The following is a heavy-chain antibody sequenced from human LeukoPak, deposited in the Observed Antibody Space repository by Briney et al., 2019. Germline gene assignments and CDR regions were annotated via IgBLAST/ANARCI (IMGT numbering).Heavy chain of an antibody. V-gene: IGHV3-21*01. CDR2: ISSTRTYI. CDR1: EFTFSSYS. Sequence: GGSLRLSCAASEFTFSSYSMNWVRQAPGKGLEWVSSISSTRTYIYYADPVKGRFTISRDNAKNSLYLQMNSLRAEDTAVYFCARDRIGYCSATSCFVNSYYYMDVWGKGTTVTVSS. J-gene: IGHJ6*03. D-gene: IGHD2-2*01. CDR3: ARDRIGYCSATSCFVNSYYYMDV.